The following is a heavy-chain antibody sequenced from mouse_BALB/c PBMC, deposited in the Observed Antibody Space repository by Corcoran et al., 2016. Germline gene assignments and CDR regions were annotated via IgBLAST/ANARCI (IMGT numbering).Heavy chain of an antibody. CDR1: GFNIKDTY. D-gene: IGHD4-1*01. V-gene: IGHV14-3*02. Sequence: EVQLQQAGAELVKPGASVKLSCTASGFNIKDTYMYWVKQRPEQGLEWSGRIDPANGNTKYDPKFQGKATITADTSSNTAYLQLSSLTSEDTAVYYCARSGFDYWGQGTTLTVSS. CDR3: ARSGFDY. CDR2: IDPANGNT. J-gene: IGHJ2*01.